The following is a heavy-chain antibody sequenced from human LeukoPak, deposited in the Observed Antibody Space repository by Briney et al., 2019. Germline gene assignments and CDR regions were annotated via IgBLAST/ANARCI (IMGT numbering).Heavy chain of an antibody. J-gene: IGHJ4*02. CDR2: IYYSGST. Sequence: SETLSLTCTISGGSISSGDYYWSWIRQPPGKGLEWIGYIYYSGSTYYNPSLKSRVTISVDTSKNQFSLKLSSVTAADTAVYYCARVYYDSSGLYYFDYWGQGTLVTVSS. V-gene: IGHV4-30-4*01. D-gene: IGHD3-22*01. CDR1: GGSISSGDYY. CDR3: ARVYYDSSGLYYFDY.